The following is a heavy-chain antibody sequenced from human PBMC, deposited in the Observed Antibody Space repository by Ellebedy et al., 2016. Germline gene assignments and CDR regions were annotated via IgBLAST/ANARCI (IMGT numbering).Heavy chain of an antibody. CDR1: GYSFSNYW. CDR2: IYPRDSDT. J-gene: IGHJ6*04. D-gene: IGHD2-21*01. V-gene: IGHV5-51*01. Sequence: GESLKISXKASGYSFSNYWIGWVRPMPGKGLEWMGVIYPRDSDTRYSQSFKGQITISADTYSSTAYLQWTSLKASDSAVYYCATYGGLDVWGKGTTVTVSS. CDR3: ATYGGLDV.